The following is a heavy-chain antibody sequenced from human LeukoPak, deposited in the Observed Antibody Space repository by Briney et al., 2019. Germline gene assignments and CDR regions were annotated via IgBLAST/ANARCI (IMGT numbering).Heavy chain of an antibody. D-gene: IGHD4-17*01. V-gene: IGHV3-23*01. CDR1: GFTFSSYA. J-gene: IGHJ6*02. Sequence: GGSLRLSCAASGFTFSSYAMSWGRHAPGKGLEWVSAISGSGGSTYYADSVKGRFTISRDNSKNTLYMQINSLRAEDTAVYYCAKDLVPTVTKPRLYYGMDVWGQGTTVTVSS. CDR3: AKDLVPTVTKPRLYYGMDV. CDR2: ISGSGGST.